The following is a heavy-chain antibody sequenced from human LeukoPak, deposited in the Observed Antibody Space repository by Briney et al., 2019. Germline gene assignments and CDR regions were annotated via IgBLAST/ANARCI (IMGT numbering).Heavy chain of an antibody. CDR1: GYSFTSYY. Sequence: EFLKISCQSSGYSFTSYYIAWLRQMPGKGLEWMGVIHCGGSDTRYSPSFQGQVTISVDKSINTAYLQWSSLKASDTAIYYCARHGGGNSWPFQHWGQGTLVTVSS. J-gene: IGHJ1*01. CDR3: ARHGGGNSWPFQH. CDR2: IHCGGSDT. V-gene: IGHV5-51*01. D-gene: IGHD6-13*01.